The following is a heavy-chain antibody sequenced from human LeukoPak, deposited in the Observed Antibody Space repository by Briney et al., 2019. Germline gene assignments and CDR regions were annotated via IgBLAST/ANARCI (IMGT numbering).Heavy chain of an antibody. CDR2: IKEDGSEK. J-gene: IGHJ4*02. Sequence: PGGSLRLSCAASGFTFSSYWMSWVRRAPGKGLEWVANIKEDGSEKYYVDSVKGRFTVFRDNAKKSLYLQMNSLRDEDTAVYYCATPMRFDYWGQGTLVTVSS. CDR3: ATPMRFDY. V-gene: IGHV3-7*05. CDR1: GFTFSSYW.